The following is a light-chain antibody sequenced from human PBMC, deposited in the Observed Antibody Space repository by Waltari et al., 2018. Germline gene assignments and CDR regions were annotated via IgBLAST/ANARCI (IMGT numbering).Light chain of an antibody. V-gene: IGKV4-1*01. CDR2: WAS. CDR1: QSVLYSSNNKNY. J-gene: IGKJ2*01. CDR3: QQYYSTPYT. Sequence: DIVMTPSPDPLSVSLGERAPIHCKSSQSVLYSSNNKNYLAWYQQKPGQPPKLLIYWASTRESGVPDRFSGSGSGTDFTLTISSLQAEDVAVYYCQQYYSTPYTFGQGTKLEIK.